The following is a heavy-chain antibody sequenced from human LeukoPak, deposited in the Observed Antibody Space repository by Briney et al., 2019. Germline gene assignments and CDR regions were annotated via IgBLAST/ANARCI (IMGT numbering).Heavy chain of an antibody. D-gene: IGHD3-22*01. CDR3: ARVDGYYYDSSGSAFDI. CDR1: GGSISSYY. J-gene: IGHJ3*02. Sequence: PSETLSLTCTVSGGSISSYYWSWIRQPPGKGLEWIGYIYYSGSTNYNPSLKSRVTISVDTSKNQFSLKLSSVTAADTAVYYCARVDGYYYDSSGSAFDIWGQGTMVTVSS. V-gene: IGHV4-59*01. CDR2: IYYSGST.